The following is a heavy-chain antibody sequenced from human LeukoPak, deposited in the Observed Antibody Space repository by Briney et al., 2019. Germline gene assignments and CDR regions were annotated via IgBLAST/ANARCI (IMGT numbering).Heavy chain of an antibody. CDR2: IIPIFGTA. D-gene: IGHD3-3*01. J-gene: IGHJ4*02. Sequence: SVKVSFKASGGTFSSYAISWVRQAPGQGLEWMGGIIPIFGTANYAQKFQGRVTITTDESTSTAYMELSSLRYEDTAVYYCARGPFLEHEYYFDYWGQRTLVTVSS. CDR1: GGTFSSYA. CDR3: ARGPFLEHEYYFDY. V-gene: IGHV1-69*05.